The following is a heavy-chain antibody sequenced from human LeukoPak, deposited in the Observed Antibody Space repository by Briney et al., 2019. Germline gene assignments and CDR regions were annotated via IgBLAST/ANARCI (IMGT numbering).Heavy chain of an antibody. J-gene: IGHJ4*02. D-gene: IGHD3-3*01. CDR3: ARSPHYDFWSGYPHWFDY. V-gene: IGHV1-8*01. Sequence: ASVTVSCTASGYTFTSYDINWVGQATGQGLEWMGWMNPNSGNTGYAQKFQGRVTMTRNTSISTADMELSSLRSEDTAVYYCARSPHYDFWSGYPHWFDYWGQGTLVTVSS. CDR2: MNPNSGNT. CDR1: GYTFTSYD.